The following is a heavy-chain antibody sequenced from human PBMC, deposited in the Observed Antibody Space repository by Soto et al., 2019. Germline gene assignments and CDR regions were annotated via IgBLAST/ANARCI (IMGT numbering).Heavy chain of an antibody. J-gene: IGHJ4*02. CDR2: IYYSGST. V-gene: IGHV4-61*08. CDR1: GGSISSGGYY. Sequence: SETLSLTCTVSGGSISSGGYYWSRIRQHPGKGLEWIGYIYYSGSTNYNPSLKSRVTISVDTSKNQFSLKLSSVTAADTAVYYCARRYGPGFDYWGQGTLVTVSS. CDR3: ARRYGPGFDY. D-gene: IGHD4-17*01.